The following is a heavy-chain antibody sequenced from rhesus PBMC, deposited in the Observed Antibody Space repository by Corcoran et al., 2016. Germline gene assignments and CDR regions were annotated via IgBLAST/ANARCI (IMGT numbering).Heavy chain of an antibody. Sequence: QVQLVQSGAEVKKPGSSVKVSCKASGYTFTAYYMHWLRQPPRQGLEWMGWINPYKGNKQYAQKFQGRVTMTRDTSTSTADMELSSLRSEDTAVYYCARGDSNYHYGLDSWGQGVVVTVSS. D-gene: IGHD4-23*01. V-gene: IGHV1S2*01. CDR1: GYTFTAYY. CDR3: ARGDSNYHYGLDS. J-gene: IGHJ6*01. CDR2: INPYKGNK.